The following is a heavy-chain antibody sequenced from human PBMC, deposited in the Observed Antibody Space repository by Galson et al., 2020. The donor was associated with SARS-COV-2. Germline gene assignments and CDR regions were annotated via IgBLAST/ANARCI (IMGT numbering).Heavy chain of an antibody. Sequence: GESLKISCLVSGFPFNSYSMNWVRQAPGKGLELVSAISSSSDYIYNADSVKGRFTISRDNAKNSLYLQMNSLRAEDTAVYYCAREASWAMFAMDVWGQGTTVTVSS. CDR3: AREASWAMFAMDV. D-gene: IGHD3-10*02. V-gene: IGHV3-21*01. CDR1: GFPFNSYS. J-gene: IGHJ6*02. CDR2: ISSSSDYI.